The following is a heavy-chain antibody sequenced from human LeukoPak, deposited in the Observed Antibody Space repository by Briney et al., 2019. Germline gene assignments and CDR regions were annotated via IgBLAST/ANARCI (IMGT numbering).Heavy chain of an antibody. J-gene: IGHJ6*02. Sequence: GGSLRLSCAASGFTFSNAWMSWVRQAPGKGLEWVGRIKSKTDGGTTDYAAPVKGRFTISRDDSKNTLYLQMNSLKTEDTAVYYFTTGGRVGATIGYYYYGMDVWGQGTTVTVSS. D-gene: IGHD1-26*01. V-gene: IGHV3-15*01. CDR3: TTGGRVGATIGYYYYGMDV. CDR1: GFTFSNAW. CDR2: IKSKTDGGTT.